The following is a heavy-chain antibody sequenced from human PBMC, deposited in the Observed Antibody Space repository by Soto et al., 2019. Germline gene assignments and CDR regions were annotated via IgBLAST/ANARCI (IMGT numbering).Heavy chain of an antibody. CDR3: ARAAPQHFNWFDP. V-gene: IGHV3-30-3*01. D-gene: IGHD6-25*01. Sequence: QMQLVESGGGVVQPGRSQRLSCAASGFTFSSYAMHWVRQAPGKGLEWVAVISYDGSNAYYADSVKGRFTISRDNSKNTQYLQISSLRAEDTAVYYCARAAPQHFNWFDPWGQGTLVTVSS. CDR1: GFTFSSYA. J-gene: IGHJ5*02. CDR2: ISYDGSNA.